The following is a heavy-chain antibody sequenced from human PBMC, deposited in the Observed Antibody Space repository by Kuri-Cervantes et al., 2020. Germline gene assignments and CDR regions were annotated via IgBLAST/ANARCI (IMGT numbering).Heavy chain of an antibody. V-gene: IGHV1-69*02. D-gene: IGHD2-21*02. Sequence: SVKVSCKASGDTFSSYTICWVRQAPGQGLEWMGRINPILGIANYAQKLQGRVTITADKSTSTAYMELSSLRSEDTAVYYCARGNCGGDCSIDYWGQGTLVTVSS. J-gene: IGHJ4*02. CDR2: INPILGIA. CDR1: GDTFSSYT. CDR3: ARGNCGGDCSIDY.